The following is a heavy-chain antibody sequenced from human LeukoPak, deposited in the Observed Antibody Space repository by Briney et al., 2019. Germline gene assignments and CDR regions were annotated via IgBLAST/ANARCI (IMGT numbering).Heavy chain of an antibody. J-gene: IGHJ6*03. Sequence: ASVKVSCKASGYTFTGYYMHWVRQAPGQGLEWMGWINPNSGGTSYAQKFQGRVTMTRDTSISTAYMELSRLRSDDTAVYYCARHSGYYYYMDVWGKGTTVTISS. CDR2: INPNSGGT. CDR1: GYTFTGYY. CDR3: ARHSGYYYYMDV. V-gene: IGHV1-2*02. D-gene: IGHD2-21*01.